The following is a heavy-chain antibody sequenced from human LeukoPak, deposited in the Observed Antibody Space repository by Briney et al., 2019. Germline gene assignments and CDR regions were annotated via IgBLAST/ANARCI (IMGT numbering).Heavy chain of an antibody. CDR2: ISGSGGST. CDR1: GFTFSSYA. D-gene: IGHD6-13*01. J-gene: IGHJ4*02. V-gene: IGHV3-23*01. CDR3: AKDPRQLIAAADPDY. Sequence: GGSLRLSCAASGFTFSSYAMSWVRQAPGKGLEWVSAISGSGGSTYYADSVKGRFTISRDNSKNTLYLQMDSLRAEDTAVYYCAKDPRQLIAAADPDYWGQGTLVTVSS.